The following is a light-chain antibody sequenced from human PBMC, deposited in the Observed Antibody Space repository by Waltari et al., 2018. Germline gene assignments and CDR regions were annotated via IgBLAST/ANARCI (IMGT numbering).Light chain of an antibody. J-gene: IGKJ1*01. CDR3: MQGTHWPRM. CDR1: QSLVHSDGNTY. V-gene: IGKV2-30*02. Sequence: DVVMTQSPLSLPVTLGQPASISCKSSQSLVHSDGNTYLNWFHQRPGQSPRRLIYKVSNRDSGVPDRFSGSGSGTDFTLKISRLEAGDVGVYYCMQGTHWPRMFGQGTKVE. CDR2: KVS.